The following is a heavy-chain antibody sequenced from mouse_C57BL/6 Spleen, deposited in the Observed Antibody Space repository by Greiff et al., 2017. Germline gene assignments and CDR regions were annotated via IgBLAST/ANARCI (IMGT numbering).Heavy chain of an antibody. J-gene: IGHJ2*01. CDR2: IDPETGGT. D-gene: IGHD2-4*01. CDR3: TRVDYDGYYFDY. V-gene: IGHV1-15*01. Sequence: QVQLQQSGAELVRPGASVTLSCKASGYTFTDYEMHWVKQTPVHGLEWIGAIDPETGGTAYNQKFKGKAILTADKSSSTAYMELRSLTSEDSAVYYCTRVDYDGYYFDYWGPGTTLTVSS. CDR1: GYTFTDYE.